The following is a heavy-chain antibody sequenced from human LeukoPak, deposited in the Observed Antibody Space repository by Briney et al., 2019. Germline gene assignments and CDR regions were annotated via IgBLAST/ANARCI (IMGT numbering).Heavy chain of an antibody. CDR3: ARDGARIRGSSSWYGVDPEPIDY. V-gene: IGHV1-69*06. J-gene: IGHJ4*02. CDR1: GGTFSSYA. D-gene: IGHD6-13*01. Sequence: ASVKVSCKASGGTFSSYAISWVRQAPGQGLEWMGGIIPIFGTANYAQKFQGRATITADKSTSTAYMELSSLRSDDTAVYYCARDGARIRGSSSWYGVDPEPIDYWGQGTLVTVSS. CDR2: IIPIFGTA.